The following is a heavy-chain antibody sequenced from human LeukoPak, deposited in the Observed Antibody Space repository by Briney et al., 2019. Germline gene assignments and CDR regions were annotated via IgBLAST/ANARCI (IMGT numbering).Heavy chain of an antibody. V-gene: IGHV4-31*03. CDR2: IYYSGST. Sequence: PQTLSLTCTVSGGSISSGGYYWSWLRQHPGTGLEWIGYIYYSGSTYYNPSLKSRVTISVDTSKNQFSLKLSSVTAADTAVYYCARVMSGVGYSYGLYFDYWGQGTLVTVSS. J-gene: IGHJ4*02. CDR1: GGSISSGGYY. CDR3: ARVMSGVGYSYGLYFDY. D-gene: IGHD5-18*01.